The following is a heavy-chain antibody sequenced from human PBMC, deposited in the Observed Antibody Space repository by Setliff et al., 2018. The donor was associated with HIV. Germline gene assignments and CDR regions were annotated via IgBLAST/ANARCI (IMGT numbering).Heavy chain of an antibody. CDR3: ARGWVRGPIISPGTYFSYGLDV. D-gene: IGHD3-10*01. CDR2: IYSDGST. J-gene: IGHJ6*02. Sequence: NPSETLSLTCRVSGGSIRDYYWNWIRQPAGKGLEWIGRIYSDGSTNYNPSLKSRVTMSVDTSKNQFSLKLTSMAAADTAVYYCARGWVRGPIISPGTYFSYGLDVWGQGTPVTVSS. V-gene: IGHV4-4*07. CDR1: GGSIRDYY.